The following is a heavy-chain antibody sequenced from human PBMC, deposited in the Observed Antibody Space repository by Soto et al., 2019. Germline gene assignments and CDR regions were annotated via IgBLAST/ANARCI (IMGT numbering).Heavy chain of an antibody. V-gene: IGHV1-18*01. CDR3: ARDRINDILTGRDAFDI. Sequence: ASVKVSCKASGYTFTSYGISWVRQAPGQGLEWMGWISAYNGNTNYAQKLQGRVTMTTDTSTSTAYMELRSLRSDDTAVYYCARDRINDILTGRDAFDIWGQGTMVTVSS. D-gene: IGHD3-9*01. CDR2: ISAYNGNT. J-gene: IGHJ3*02. CDR1: GYTFTSYG.